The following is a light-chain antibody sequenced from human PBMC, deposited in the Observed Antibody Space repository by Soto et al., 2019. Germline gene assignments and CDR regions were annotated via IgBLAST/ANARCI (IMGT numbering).Light chain of an antibody. V-gene: IGLV1-40*01. CDR2: GNR. CDR3: SSYAGSNNLV. CDR1: GSNIGAGYH. Sequence: QSVLTQPPSVSGAPGQRVTVSCTGSGSNIGAGYHVHWYQQLPGTAPKLLIYGNRNRPSGVPDRFSGSKSGTSASLAITGLQAEDEADYYCSSYAGSNNLVFGGGTKVTVL. J-gene: IGLJ3*02.